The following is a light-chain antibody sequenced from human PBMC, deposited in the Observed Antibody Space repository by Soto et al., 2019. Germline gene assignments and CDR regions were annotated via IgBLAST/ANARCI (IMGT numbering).Light chain of an antibody. J-gene: IGKJ1*01. CDR3: QQYYNIPWT. CDR2: WAS. CDR1: QSVLHSSNNKNY. V-gene: IGKV4-1*01. Sequence: DIVMTQSPDSLAVSLGERATINCKSSQSVLHSSNNKNYLAWYQQKPGQPPKLLIYWASTRESGVPDRFSGSGSGTDFTLTISSLQAEDVAVYYCQQYYNIPWTFGQGTKVEIK.